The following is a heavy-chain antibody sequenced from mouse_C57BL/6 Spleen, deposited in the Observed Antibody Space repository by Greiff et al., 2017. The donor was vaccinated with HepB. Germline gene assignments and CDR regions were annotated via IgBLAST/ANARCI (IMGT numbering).Heavy chain of an antibody. CDR3: ARWDDYPLDY. CDR2: IDPEAGET. D-gene: IGHD2-4*01. Sequence: EVQLQQSGAELVKPGASVKLSCTASGFNIKDYYMHWVKQRTEQGLEWIGRIDPEAGETKYAPKFQGKANITADTSSNTAYLQLSSLTSEDTAVYYWARWDDYPLDYWGQGTTLTVSS. CDR1: GFNIKDYY. V-gene: IGHV14-2*01. J-gene: IGHJ2*01.